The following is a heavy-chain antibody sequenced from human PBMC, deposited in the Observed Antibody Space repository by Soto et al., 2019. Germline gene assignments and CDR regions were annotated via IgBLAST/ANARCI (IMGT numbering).Heavy chain of an antibody. Sequence: QVQLVESGGGVVQPGRSLRLSCAASGFTFSSYAMHWVRQAPGKGLEWVAVISYDGSNKYYADSVKGRFTISRDNSKNTLYLQMNSLRAEDTAVYYCAKGLNYYDSSGEYYWGQGTLVTVSS. J-gene: IGHJ4*02. CDR2: ISYDGSNK. V-gene: IGHV3-30-3*01. CDR3: AKGLNYYDSSGEYY. CDR1: GFTFSSYA. D-gene: IGHD3-22*01.